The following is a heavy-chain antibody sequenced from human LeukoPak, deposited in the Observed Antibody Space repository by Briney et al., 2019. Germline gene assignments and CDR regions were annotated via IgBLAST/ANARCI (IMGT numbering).Heavy chain of an antibody. CDR2: IRDKANSYTT. CDR1: GFTFSDHY. D-gene: IGHD1-26*01. CDR3: ARERWRSGSYHDAFDV. V-gene: IGHV3-72*01. Sequence: GGSLRLSCAASGFTFSDHYMQWVRRAPGKGLERVGRIRDKANSYTTEYAASVKGRFTISRDDSKSSMYLQVNSLKTEDTAVYYCARERWRSGSYHDAFDVWGQGTMVTVSS. J-gene: IGHJ3*01.